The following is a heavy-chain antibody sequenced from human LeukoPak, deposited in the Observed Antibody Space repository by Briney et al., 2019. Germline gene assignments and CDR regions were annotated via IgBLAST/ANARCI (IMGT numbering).Heavy chain of an antibody. CDR2: ISAYNGNT. CDR1: GYTFTSYG. CDR3: ARDAPGSSIAARRLDY. D-gene: IGHD6-6*01. Sequence: ASVKVSCKASGYTFTSYGISWVRQAPGQGLEWMGWISAYNGNTNYAQKFQGRVTMTRDTSISTAYMELSRLRSDDTAVYYCARDAPGSSIAARRLDYWGQGTLVTVSS. V-gene: IGHV1-18*01. J-gene: IGHJ4*02.